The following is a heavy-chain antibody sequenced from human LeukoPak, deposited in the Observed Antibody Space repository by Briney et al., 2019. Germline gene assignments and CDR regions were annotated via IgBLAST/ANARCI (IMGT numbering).Heavy chain of an antibody. Sequence: GGSLRLSCAASGFIFSNYGMHWVRQAPGKGLDWVAVIWYDGSRIYYADSVKGRFTISRDNSKNTPYLQMNSLRAEDTAAYYCARAYSSSSEANFDYWGQGTLVIVSS. CDR1: GFIFSNYG. CDR2: IWYDGSRI. V-gene: IGHV3-33*01. CDR3: ARAYSSSSEANFDY. D-gene: IGHD6-6*01. J-gene: IGHJ4*02.